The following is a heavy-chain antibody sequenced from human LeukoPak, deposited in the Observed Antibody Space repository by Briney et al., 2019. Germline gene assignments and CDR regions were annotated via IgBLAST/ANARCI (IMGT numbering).Heavy chain of an antibody. CDR2: IISSSSYI. CDR3: ARDPQYCSGGSCYSFDY. V-gene: IGHV3-21*01. D-gene: IGHD2-15*01. Sequence: GGSLRLSCAAYGFTFSTYSMNWVRQAPGKGLKWVSSIISSSSYIYYADSVKGRFTISRDNAKNSLYLQMNSLRAEDTAVYYCARDPQYCSGGSCYSFDYWGQGTLVTVSS. CDR1: GFTFSTYS. J-gene: IGHJ4*02.